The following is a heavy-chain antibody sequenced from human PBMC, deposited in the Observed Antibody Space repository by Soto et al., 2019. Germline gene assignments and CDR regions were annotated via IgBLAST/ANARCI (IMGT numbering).Heavy chain of an antibody. Sequence: ASVKVSCKASGYTFTSYGISWVRQAPGQGLEWMGWISAYNGNTNYAQKPQGRVTMTTDTSTSTAYMELRSLRSDDTAVYYCARGSNCSSTSCYYPDNYYYYMDVWGKGTTVTVSS. CDR3: ARGSNCSSTSCYYPDNYYYYMDV. V-gene: IGHV1-18*01. J-gene: IGHJ6*03. D-gene: IGHD2-2*01. CDR2: ISAYNGNT. CDR1: GYTFTSYG.